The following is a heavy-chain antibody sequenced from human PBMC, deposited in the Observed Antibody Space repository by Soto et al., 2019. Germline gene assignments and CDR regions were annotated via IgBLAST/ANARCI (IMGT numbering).Heavy chain of an antibody. V-gene: IGHV1-69*13. Sequence: GASVKVSCKASGGTFSSYAIGWVRQAPGQGLEWMGGIIPIFGTANYAQKFQGRVTITADESTSTAYMELSSLRSEDTAVYYCASVDSSGYFPPLLSYFDYWGQGTLVTVSS. CDR1: GGTFSSYA. J-gene: IGHJ4*02. CDR2: IIPIFGTA. CDR3: ASVDSSGYFPPLLSYFDY. D-gene: IGHD3-22*01.